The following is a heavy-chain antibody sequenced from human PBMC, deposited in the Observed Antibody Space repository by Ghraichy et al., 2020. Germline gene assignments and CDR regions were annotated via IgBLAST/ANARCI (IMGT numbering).Heavy chain of an antibody. J-gene: IGHJ4*02. CDR3: ARFAQGARPHGDGYNCHLNY. V-gene: IGHV3-11*01. CDR1: GFTFSDSY. D-gene: IGHD5-24*01. CDR2: ISSSGNSI. Sequence: GESLNISCAASGFTFSDSYMTWIRLAPGRGLEWVSDISSSGNSIYYADSVRGRFTISRDNAKNSLFLQMNSLRAEDTAVYFCARFAQGARPHGDGYNCHLNYWGQGTLVTVSS.